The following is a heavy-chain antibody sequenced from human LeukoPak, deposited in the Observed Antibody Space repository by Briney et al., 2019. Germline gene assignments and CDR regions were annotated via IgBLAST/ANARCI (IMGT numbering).Heavy chain of an antibody. CDR2: INGGDSET. J-gene: IGHJ4*02. CDR3: ARHQNVRDGFNL. CDR1: GYSFTSYW. D-gene: IGHD5-24*01. Sequence: GESLKISCKGSGYSFTSYWIGWVRQMPGKGLEWVGIINGGDSETRYSPSLQGQVTISADKSITTAYLQWSSLKASDTAMYYCARHQNVRDGFNLWGQGTLVTVSS. V-gene: IGHV5-51*01.